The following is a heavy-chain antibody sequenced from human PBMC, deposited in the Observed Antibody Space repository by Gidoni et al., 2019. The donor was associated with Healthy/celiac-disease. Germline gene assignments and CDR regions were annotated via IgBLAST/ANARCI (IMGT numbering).Heavy chain of an antibody. CDR2: ISSSSSYT. D-gene: IGHD6-19*01. CDR3: ARDGIAVAGNLGY. J-gene: IGHJ4*02. CDR1: GFTFSDYY. Sequence: QVQLVESGGGLVKPGWSLRLPCAASGFTFSDYYMSWIRQAPGKGLEWVSYISSSSSYTNYADSVKGRFTIYRDNAKNSRYLQMNSLRAEDTAVYYCARDGIAVAGNLGYWGQGTLVTVSS. V-gene: IGHV3-11*06.